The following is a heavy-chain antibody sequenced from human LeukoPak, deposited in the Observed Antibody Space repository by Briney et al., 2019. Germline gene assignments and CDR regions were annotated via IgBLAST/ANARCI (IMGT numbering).Heavy chain of an antibody. J-gene: IGHJ6*02. D-gene: IGHD2-2*01. CDR2: IYYSGST. CDR3: ARESIVVVPAAIRQYYYYGMDV. CDR1: GGSISSYY. Sequence: SSETLSLTCTVSGGSISSYYWSWIRQPPGKGLEWIGYIYYSGSTNYNPSLKSRVTISVDTSKNQFSLKLSSVTAADTAVYYCARESIVVVPAAIRQYYYYGMDVWGQGTTVTVSS. V-gene: IGHV4-59*01.